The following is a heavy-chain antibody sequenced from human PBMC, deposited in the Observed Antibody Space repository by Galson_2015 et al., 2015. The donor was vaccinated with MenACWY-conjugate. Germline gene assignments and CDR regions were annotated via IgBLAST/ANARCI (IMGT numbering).Heavy chain of an antibody. Sequence: VKVSCKASGYIFTLYYLHWVRQAPGQGLEWMGTISPSAGITHYAQKFQGRVSMNRDTSTSTVYMELSSLKSDDTAVYYCAKVMLVGGSDGFDIWGQGTMVTVSS. CDR2: ISPSAGIT. V-gene: IGHV1-46*01. CDR1: GYIFTLYY. D-gene: IGHD2-15*01. J-gene: IGHJ3*02. CDR3: AKVMLVGGSDGFDI.